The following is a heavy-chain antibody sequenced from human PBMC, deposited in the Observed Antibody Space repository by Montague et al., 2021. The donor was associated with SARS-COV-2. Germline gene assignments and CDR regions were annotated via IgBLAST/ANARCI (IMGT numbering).Heavy chain of an antibody. CDR2: IYPEDSDT. CDR3: ARQVHIYCSSTSCPFDY. J-gene: IGHJ4*02. V-gene: IGHV5-51*01. D-gene: IGHD2-2*01. Sequence: QSGAEVKKPGESLKISCEGSGYSFTSYWIAWVRQMPGKGLEWMGIIYPEDSDTRYSPSFQGHVTISADKSMNTAFLQWSSLRASDTAIYYCARQVHIYCSSTSCPFDYWGQGTLVTGSS. CDR1: GYSFTSYW.